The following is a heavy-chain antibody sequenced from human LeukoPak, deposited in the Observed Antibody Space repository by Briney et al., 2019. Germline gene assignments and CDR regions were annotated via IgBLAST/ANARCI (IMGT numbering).Heavy chain of an antibody. D-gene: IGHD3-16*02. CDR3: ARDSYIVGAFDI. Sequence: PSETLSLTCTVSGGSISSYYWSWIRQPPGKGLEWIGYIYYSGSTNYNPSLKSRDTISVDTSKNQFSLKLSSVTAADTAVYYCARDSYIVGAFDIWGQGTMVTVSS. V-gene: IGHV4-59*01. CDR2: IYYSGST. CDR1: GGSISSYY. J-gene: IGHJ3*02.